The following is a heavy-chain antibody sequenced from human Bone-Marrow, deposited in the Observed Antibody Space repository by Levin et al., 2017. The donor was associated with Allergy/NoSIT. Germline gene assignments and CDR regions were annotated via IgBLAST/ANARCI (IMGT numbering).Heavy chain of an antibody. CDR1: GFSLSTSGVG. CDR2: IYWDDDK. D-gene: IGHD4-17*01. CDR3: AHSRRSTVTTDGSFYFDY. J-gene: IGHJ4*02. V-gene: IGHV2-5*02. Sequence: SGPTLVKPTQTLTLTCTFSGFSLSTSGVGVGWIRQPPGKALEWLALIYWDDDKRYSPSLKSRLTITKDTSKNQVVLTMTNMDPVDTATYYCAHSRRSTVTTDGSFYFDYWGQGTLVTVSS.